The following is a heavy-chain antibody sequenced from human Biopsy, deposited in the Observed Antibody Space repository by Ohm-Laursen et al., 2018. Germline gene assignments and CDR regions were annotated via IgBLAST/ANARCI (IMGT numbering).Heavy chain of an antibody. J-gene: IGHJ4*02. Sequence: TLSLTCTVSGGSISDDYWNRIRQPPGKGLQVIGYISSGGRAKYNPSLKSRLTISLDTSKNQLSLRLSSVTAADSAIYYCARERQFRFLEGAFDYWGQGILVTVSS. CDR2: ISSGGRA. CDR3: ARERQFRFLEGAFDY. V-gene: IGHV4-59*01. D-gene: IGHD3-3*01. CDR1: GGSISDDY.